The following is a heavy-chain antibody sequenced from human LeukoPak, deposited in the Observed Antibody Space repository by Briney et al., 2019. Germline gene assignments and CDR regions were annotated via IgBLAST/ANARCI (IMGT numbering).Heavy chain of an antibody. J-gene: IGHJ3*02. V-gene: IGHV1-69*13. CDR2: TIPIFGTA. D-gene: IGHD2-15*01. Sequence: SVKVSCKASGGTFSSYAISWVRQAPGQGLEWMGGTIPIFGTANYAQKFQGRVTITADESTSTAYMELSSLRSEDTAVYYCAREGEGCSGGSCYYAFDIWGQGTMATVSS. CDR1: GGTFSSYA. CDR3: AREGEGCSGGSCYYAFDI.